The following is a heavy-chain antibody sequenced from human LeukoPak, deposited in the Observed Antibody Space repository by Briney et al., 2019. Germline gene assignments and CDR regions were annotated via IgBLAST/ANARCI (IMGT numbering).Heavy chain of an antibody. J-gene: IGHJ3*02. CDR2: IWYDGSNK. Sequence: GGSLRLSCAASGFTFSSYGMHWVRQAPGKGLEWVAVIWYDGSNKYYADSVKGRFTISRDNSKNTLYLQMNSLRAEDTAVYYCARDREITMIRGVIRDDFDIWGQGTMVTVSS. CDR1: GFTFSSYG. D-gene: IGHD3-10*01. V-gene: IGHV3-33*01. CDR3: ARDREITMIRGVIRDDFDI.